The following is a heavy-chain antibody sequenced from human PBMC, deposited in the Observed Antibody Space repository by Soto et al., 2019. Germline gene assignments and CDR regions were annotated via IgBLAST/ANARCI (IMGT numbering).Heavy chain of an antibody. CDR1: GGSISSHC. CDR3: ARGYVILTGYYFISHYFAY. Sequence: SETLSLTCPVAGGSISSHCWSWLRQPPGKGLEWIGYMYHSGSTDDNPSLKSRVTVSVDTSKNQFSLKLTSVTAADTAVYYCARGYVILTGYYFISHYFAYWGQGTRVTVSS. V-gene: IGHV4-59*04. J-gene: IGHJ4*02. CDR2: MYHSGST. D-gene: IGHD3-9*01.